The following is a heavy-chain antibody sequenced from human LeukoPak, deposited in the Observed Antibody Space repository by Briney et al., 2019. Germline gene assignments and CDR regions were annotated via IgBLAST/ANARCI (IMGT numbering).Heavy chain of an antibody. CDR1: GSIFNDYW. D-gene: IGHD3-3*01. CDR3: VASRWSGALDF. J-gene: IGHJ4*02. CDR2: IDRDGAPR. Sequence: GGSLRLSCAASGSIFNDYWMLWVRQVPGKGLVWVSRIDRDGAPRIYADSVKGQFTVSRDNARKALYLQMNSLKEEDTAIYYCVASRWSGALDFWGQGSLVTVSS. V-gene: IGHV3-74*01.